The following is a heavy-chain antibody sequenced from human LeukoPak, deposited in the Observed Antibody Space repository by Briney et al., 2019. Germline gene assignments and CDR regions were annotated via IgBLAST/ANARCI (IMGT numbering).Heavy chain of an antibody. Sequence: GGSLRLSCAASGFTFSSYAMSWVRQAPGKGPEWVSAISGSGGSTYYADSVKGRFTISRDNAKNSLYLQMNSLRAEDTAVYYCARDWRPTTKYNWFDPWGQGTLVTVSS. V-gene: IGHV3-23*01. D-gene: IGHD1-14*01. CDR3: ARDWRPTTKYNWFDP. CDR1: GFTFSSYA. J-gene: IGHJ5*02. CDR2: ISGSGGST.